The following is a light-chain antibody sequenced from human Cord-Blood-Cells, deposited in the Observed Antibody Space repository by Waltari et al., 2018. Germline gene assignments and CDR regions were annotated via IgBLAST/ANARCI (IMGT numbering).Light chain of an antibody. V-gene: IGLV2-14*03. CDR1: SRDGCGYNY. Sequence: QSALTQPPSLSGSPGQSITLSCTSTSRDGCGYNYLPWYQQHPGKAPKLLIYDVSNRPSGVSNRFSGSKSGNTASLTISGLQAEDEADYYCSSYTSSSTLYVFGTGTKVTVL. J-gene: IGLJ1*01. CDR3: SSYTSSSTLYV. CDR2: DVS.